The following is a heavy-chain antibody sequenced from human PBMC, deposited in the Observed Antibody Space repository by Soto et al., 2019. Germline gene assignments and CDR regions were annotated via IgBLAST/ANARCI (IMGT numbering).Heavy chain of an antibody. Sequence: QVQLVESGGGVVQPGRSLRLSCVASGFSIGTYAMHWVRQAPGKGLEWVAVISSDGTNKYYADSVKGRFTIARDNSKNTVYLYINSLGAEDTALFFCAKDKGSSGWYFDHWGQGTLVTVSS. CDR1: GFSIGTYA. J-gene: IGHJ4*02. V-gene: IGHV3-30*18. D-gene: IGHD6-19*01. CDR3: AKDKGSSGWYFDH. CDR2: ISSDGTNK.